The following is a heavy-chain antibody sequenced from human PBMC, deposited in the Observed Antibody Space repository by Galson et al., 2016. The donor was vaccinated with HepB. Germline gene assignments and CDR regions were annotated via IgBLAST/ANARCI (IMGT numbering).Heavy chain of an antibody. Sequence: ETLSLTCTVSGGSISSYYWNWIRQPPGKGLEWIGYIYYSGSTNYNPSLKSRVTISVDTSKNQFSLKLSSVTAADPAVYYCARARYSSGLYNWFDPWGQGTLVTVSS. CDR2: IYYSGST. CDR3: ARARYSSGLYNWFDP. D-gene: IGHD6-19*01. CDR1: GGSISSYY. V-gene: IGHV4-59*01. J-gene: IGHJ5*02.